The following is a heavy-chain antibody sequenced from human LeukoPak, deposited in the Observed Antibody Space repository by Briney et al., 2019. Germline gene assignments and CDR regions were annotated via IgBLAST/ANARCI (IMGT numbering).Heavy chain of an antibody. V-gene: IGHV3-48*03. CDR2: ISSSGSTI. CDR1: GFTFSSYE. D-gene: IGHD6-13*01. Sequence: GGSLRLSCAASGFTFSSYEMNWVRQAPGKGLEWVSYISSSGSTIYYADSVKGRFTISRDNAKNSLYLQMNSLRAEDTAVYYCARDPAPYSSSWYVSWFDPWGQGTLVTVSS. J-gene: IGHJ5*02. CDR3: ARDPAPYSSSWYVSWFDP.